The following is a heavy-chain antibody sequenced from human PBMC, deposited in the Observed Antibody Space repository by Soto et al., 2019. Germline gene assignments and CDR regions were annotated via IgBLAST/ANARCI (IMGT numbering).Heavy chain of an antibody. CDR1: GGSVSSEIHY. J-gene: IGHJ6*02. V-gene: IGHV4-61*01. D-gene: IGHD3-3*01. Sequence: SETLSLTCTVSGGSVSSEIHYWSWIGQTPGKGLEWIGYIYYTGSTNYNPSLKGRVTMSVDTSRDQVSLRLRSVTRADKAVYYCARDQYDFRSGSYYYAMEVWGQGSKVTVSS. CDR2: IYYTGST. CDR3: ARDQYDFRSGSYYYAMEV.